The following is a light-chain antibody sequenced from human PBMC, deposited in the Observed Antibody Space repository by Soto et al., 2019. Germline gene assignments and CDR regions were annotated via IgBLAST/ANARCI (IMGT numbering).Light chain of an antibody. CDR2: AAA. CDR3: QQSHSTLSVT. CDR1: ENINKY. Sequence: DIQMTQSPSSLSASVGDRVNITCPASENINKYLNWYQHKPGRAPRLLIYAAANLQGGVPSRFSGSGSGTDFTLTISSLQPEDFATYYCQQSHSTLSVTFGGGTKV. V-gene: IGKV1-39*01. J-gene: IGKJ4*01.